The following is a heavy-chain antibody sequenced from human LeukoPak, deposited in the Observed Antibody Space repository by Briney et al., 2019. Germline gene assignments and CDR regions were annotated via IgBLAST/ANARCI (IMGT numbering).Heavy chain of an antibody. CDR2: IKQDGSEK. J-gene: IGHJ6*03. D-gene: IGHD3-22*01. Sequence: GGSLRLSCAASGFTFSSYWMSWVRQAPGKGLEWVANIKQDGSEKYYVDSVKGRFTISRDNAKNSLYLQMNSLRAEDTAVYYCARGYYDSSGYALNYYYYYMDVWGKGTTVTVSS. CDR1: GFTFSSYW. CDR3: ARGYYDSSGYALNYYYYYMDV. V-gene: IGHV3-7*01.